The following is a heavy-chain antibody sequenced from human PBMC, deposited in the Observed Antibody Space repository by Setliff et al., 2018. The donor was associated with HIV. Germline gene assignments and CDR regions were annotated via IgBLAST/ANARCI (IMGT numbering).Heavy chain of an antibody. CDR1: GFTFSSFS. CDR3: ARDLQGSFNGYLHY. CDR2: ITSATNTV. D-gene: IGHD6-13*01. J-gene: IGHJ4*02. V-gene: IGHV3-48*04. Sequence: LRLSCAASGFTFSSFSMHWVRQAPGKGLEWISYITSATNTVDYADSVKGRFTVSRDNAKNSLYLQMNNLTVEGTAVYFCARDLQGSFNGYLHYWGQGTLVTVSS.